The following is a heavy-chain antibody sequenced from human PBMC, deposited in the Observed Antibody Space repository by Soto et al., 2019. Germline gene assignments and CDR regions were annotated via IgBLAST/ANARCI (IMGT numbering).Heavy chain of an antibody. Sequence: PSETLSLTCTVSGDSFSSYYWTWIRQPPGKGLEYIGYIFYSGNSGSTNYNPSLKSRVTISGDMSKNQFSLKLSSVTAADTAVYYCARDSYGSAWYFDPWGQGTLVTVSS. D-gene: IGHD6-13*01. CDR1: GDSFSSYY. V-gene: IGHV4-59*01. CDR3: ARDSYGSAWYFDP. J-gene: IGHJ5*02. CDR2: IFYSGNSGST.